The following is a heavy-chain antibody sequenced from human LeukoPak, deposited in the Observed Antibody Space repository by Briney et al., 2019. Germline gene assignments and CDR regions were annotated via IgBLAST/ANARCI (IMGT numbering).Heavy chain of an antibody. CDR1: GGTFSSYA. CDR3: ARDLYDSSGLSPWFDP. CDR2: IIPILGIA. V-gene: IGHV1-69*04. J-gene: IGHJ5*02. Sequence: ASVKVSCTVSGGTFSSYAISWVRQAPGQGLEWMGRIIPILGIANYAQKFQGRVTITADKSPSTAYMELSSLRSEDTAVYYCARDLYDSSGLSPWFDPWGQGTLVTVSS. D-gene: IGHD3-22*01.